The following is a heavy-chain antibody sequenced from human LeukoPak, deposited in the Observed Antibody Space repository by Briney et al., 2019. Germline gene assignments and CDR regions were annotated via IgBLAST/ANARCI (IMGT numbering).Heavy chain of an antibody. V-gene: IGHV3-74*01. CDR2: IKSDGSST. CDR1: GFAFSSYS. D-gene: IGHD2-2*01. J-gene: IGHJ4*02. CDR3: AGRYCSGTSCYFY. Sequence: GGSLRLSCAASGFAFSSYSMSWLRQAPGKGLVWVSRIKSDGSSTSYADSVKGRFTISRANAKNTLYLQTNSLRDADTAVYYRAGRYCSGTSCYFYWGQGTLVTVSS.